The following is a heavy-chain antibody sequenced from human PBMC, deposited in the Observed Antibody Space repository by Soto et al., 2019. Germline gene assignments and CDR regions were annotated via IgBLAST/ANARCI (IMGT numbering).Heavy chain of an antibody. V-gene: IGHV3-23*01. Sequence: GSLRLSCAASGFICSSYDMSWVRQAPGKGLEWVSTILVSDSTHYEDSVRGRFTISRDRSKNTVYLQMNSLTAGDTAVYYCASPNSPYSSGWYYFDYWGQGTLVTVSS. CDR1: GFICSSYD. D-gene: IGHD6-19*01. CDR2: ILVSDST. J-gene: IGHJ4*02. CDR3: ASPNSPYSSGWYYFDY.